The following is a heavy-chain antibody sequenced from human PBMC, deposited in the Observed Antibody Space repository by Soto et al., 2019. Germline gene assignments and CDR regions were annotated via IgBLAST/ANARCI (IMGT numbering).Heavy chain of an antibody. D-gene: IGHD1-1*01. CDR3: AHLPIFNEGHEALDI. CDR2: IFWNDDK. V-gene: IGHV2-5*01. Sequence: QITLKESGPTLVKPTQTLTLTCTFSGFSFSPSAGGVGWIRQPPGKALEWLALIFWNDDKRYSPSLKSRLTITKDTSKNQVVLTMTNMDPVDTATYDCAHLPIFNEGHEALDIWGQGTMVTVSS. J-gene: IGHJ3*02. CDR1: GFSFSPSAGG.